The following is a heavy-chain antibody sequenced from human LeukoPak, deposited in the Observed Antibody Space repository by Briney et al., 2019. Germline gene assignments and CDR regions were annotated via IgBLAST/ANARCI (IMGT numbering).Heavy chain of an antibody. Sequence: ASMKLSCKASGYTSSNYCIHWVRQAPGQGLEWMGWINPNSGGTNYAQKFQGRVTMTRDTSISTAYMELSRLRSDDTAVYYCARNMVRGVNGRNWFDPWGQGTLVTVSS. D-gene: IGHD3-10*01. J-gene: IGHJ5*02. CDR1: GYTSSNYC. V-gene: IGHV1-2*02. CDR2: INPNSGGT. CDR3: ARNMVRGVNGRNWFDP.